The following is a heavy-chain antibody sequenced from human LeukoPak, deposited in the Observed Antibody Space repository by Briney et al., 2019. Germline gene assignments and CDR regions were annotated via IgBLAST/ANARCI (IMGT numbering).Heavy chain of an antibody. CDR2: INPKSGGT. J-gene: IGHJ4*02. D-gene: IGHD3-9*01. V-gene: IGHV1-2*02. CDR3: ARSPDILTGENFDY. Sequence: SVKVSCKASGYTFSGYYMHWVRQAPGQGLEWMGWINPKSGGTNEAQKFHDRVTMTMDTSIRTAYMEVSRLRSDDTAVYYCARSPDILTGENFDYWGQGTLVTVSS. CDR1: GYTFSGYY.